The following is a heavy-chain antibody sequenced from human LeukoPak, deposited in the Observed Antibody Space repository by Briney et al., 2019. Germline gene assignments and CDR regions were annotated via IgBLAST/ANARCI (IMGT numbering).Heavy chain of an antibody. V-gene: IGHV1-2*02. D-gene: IGHD1-1*01. CDR2: INPNSGGT. CDR1: GYTFTGYY. J-gene: IGHJ3*02. CDR3: ASTTGTTQSDAFDI. Sequence: ASVKVSCKASGYTFTGYYMLWVRQAPGQGLEWMGWINPNSGGTNYAQKFQGRVTMTRDTSISTAYMELSRLRSDDTAVYYCASTTGTTQSDAFDIWGQGTMVTVSS.